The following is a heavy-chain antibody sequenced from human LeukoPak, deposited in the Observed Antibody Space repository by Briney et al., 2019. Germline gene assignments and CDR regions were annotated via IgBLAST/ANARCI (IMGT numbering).Heavy chain of an antibody. D-gene: IGHD3-22*01. CDR1: GFTFSNYW. CDR3: ATSHDSSGSD. Sequence: GGSLRLSCAASGFTFSNYWMSWVRQAPGKGLEWVANINQDGSVKFYVWSVKGRFTISRDNAKNSVYLQMTTLRAEDTAVYYCATSHDSSGSDWGQGTLVTVSS. J-gene: IGHJ4*02. CDR2: INQDGSVK. V-gene: IGHV3-7*01.